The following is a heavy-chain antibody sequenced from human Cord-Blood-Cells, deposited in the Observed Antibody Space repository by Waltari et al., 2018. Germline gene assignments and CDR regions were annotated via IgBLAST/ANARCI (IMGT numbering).Heavy chain of an antibody. CDR3: ARLNRGSGSYYGGYYFDY. D-gene: IGHD3-10*01. V-gene: IGHV4-39*01. CDR1: GGSISSSSYY. CDR2: IYYSGST. Sequence: QLQLQESGPGLVKPSETLSLTCTVSGGSISSSSYYWGWIRQPPGKGLEWIGSIYYSGSTDYNPSLKSRVTISVDTSKNQFSLKLSSVTAADTAVYYCARLNRGSGSYYGGYYFDYWGQGTLVTVSS. J-gene: IGHJ4*02.